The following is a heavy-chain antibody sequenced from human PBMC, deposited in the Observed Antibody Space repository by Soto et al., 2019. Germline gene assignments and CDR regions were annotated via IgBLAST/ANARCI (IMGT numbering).Heavy chain of an antibody. D-gene: IGHD3-10*01. Sequence: PGGSLRLSCAASGFTFSDPYMDWVRQAPGKGLQWVGRIKNRANSYATDYAASVKGRFTISRDDSKNSVFPQMDSLKTEDTAVYYCTRAPSYYGSGSDXWGQGTPLTVSX. J-gene: IGHJ4*02. CDR3: TRAPSYYGSGSDX. V-gene: IGHV3-72*01. CDR1: GFTFSDPY. CDR2: IKNRANSYAT.